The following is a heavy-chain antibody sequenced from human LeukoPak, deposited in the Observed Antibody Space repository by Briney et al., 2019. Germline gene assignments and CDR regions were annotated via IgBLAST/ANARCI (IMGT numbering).Heavy chain of an antibody. CDR2: INSDGSST. J-gene: IGHJ3*02. CDR3: ARARRQLDAFDI. CDR1: GFTFSSYW. D-gene: IGHD6-13*01. Sequence: GGSLRLSCAASGFTFSSYWMHWVRQAPGKGLVWVSRINSDGSSTSYADSVKGRFTISRDNAKNSLYLQMNSLRAEDTAVYYCARARRQLDAFDIWGQGTMVTVSS. V-gene: IGHV3-74*01.